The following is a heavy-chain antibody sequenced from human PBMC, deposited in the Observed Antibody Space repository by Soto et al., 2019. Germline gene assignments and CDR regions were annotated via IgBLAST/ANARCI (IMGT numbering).Heavy chain of an antibody. V-gene: IGHV3-23*01. Sequence: EVQLLESGGGLVQPGGSLRLSCAASGFTFSSYAMSWVRQAPGKGLEWVSAISGSGGSTYYADSVKGRFTISRDNSTNTLYLQMNSLRAEDTAVYYCAKDIAGLGYCSGRSCGWGQGTLVTVSS. J-gene: IGHJ4*02. CDR1: GFTFSSYA. D-gene: IGHD2-15*01. CDR3: AKDIAGLGYCSGRSCG. CDR2: ISGSGGST.